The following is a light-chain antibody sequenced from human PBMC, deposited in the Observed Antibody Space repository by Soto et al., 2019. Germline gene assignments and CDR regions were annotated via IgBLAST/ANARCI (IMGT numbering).Light chain of an antibody. CDR3: QQYHTWPIT. CDR2: GAS. Sequence: ETVLTQSPGTLSLSPVEGATLSCRATQAVYSSLLAWYQQKPGQAPRLLIYGASSRATGIPARFSGSGSGTEFTLTISSLQSEDCAIYYCQQYHTWPITFGGGTKVDI. V-gene: IGKV3D-15*01. J-gene: IGKJ4*01. CDR1: QAVYSSL.